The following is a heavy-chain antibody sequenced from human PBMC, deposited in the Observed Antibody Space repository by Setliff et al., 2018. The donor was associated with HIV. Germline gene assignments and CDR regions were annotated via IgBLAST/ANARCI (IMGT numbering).Heavy chain of an antibody. Sequence: PGESLKISCKASGYSFSDYWIGWVHQMPGKGLEWMGIIFPDDSDTRYSPSFQGHVTISADKSISTAYLQWSSLKASDTAIYYCARLGDDNSGYYQFWGQGTLVTVSS. CDR3: ARLGDDNSGYYQF. D-gene: IGHD3-22*01. CDR1: GYSFSDYW. J-gene: IGHJ4*02. CDR2: IFPDDSDT. V-gene: IGHV5-51*07.